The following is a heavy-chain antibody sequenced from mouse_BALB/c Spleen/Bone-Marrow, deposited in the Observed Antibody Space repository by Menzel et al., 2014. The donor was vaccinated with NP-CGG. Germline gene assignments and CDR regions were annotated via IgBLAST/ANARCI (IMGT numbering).Heavy chain of an antibody. CDR2: IWAGGST. D-gene: IGHD1-1*01. Sequence: QVQLQQSGPGLVAPSQSLSITCTVSGFSLTSYGVHWVRQPPGKVLEWLGVIWAGGSTNYNSALMSRLSISKDDSKSQVFLKMNSLQTDDTAMYYCARGSYYEGAMDYWGQGTSVTVSS. J-gene: IGHJ4*01. V-gene: IGHV2-9*02. CDR1: GFSLTSYG. CDR3: ARGSYYEGAMDY.